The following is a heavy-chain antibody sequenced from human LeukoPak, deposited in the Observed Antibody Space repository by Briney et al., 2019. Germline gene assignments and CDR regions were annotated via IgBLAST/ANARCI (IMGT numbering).Heavy chain of an antibody. J-gene: IGHJ4*02. CDR2: IYTSGNP. CDR1: GGSISSYY. Sequence: PSETPSLTRTVSGGSISSYYWSWIRQPAGKGLEWIGRIYTSGNPNYNPSLKSRVTMSLDTSKNQFSLNLSSVTAADTAVYYCARSGGSGFQLDYWGQGTLVTVSS. CDR3: ARSGGSGFQLDY. V-gene: IGHV4-4*07. D-gene: IGHD3-16*01.